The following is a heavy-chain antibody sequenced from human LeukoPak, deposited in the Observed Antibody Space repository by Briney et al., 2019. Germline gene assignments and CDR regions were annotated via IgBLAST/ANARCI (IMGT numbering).Heavy chain of an antibody. CDR1: GFTFSSYA. J-gene: IGHJ4*02. Sequence: PGGSLRLSCAASGFTFSSYAMHWVRQAPGKGLEWVSVISYDGSNKYYADSVKVRFTISRDNSKNTLYLQMNSLRAEDTAVYYCARVQSSSGLDYWGQGTLVTVSS. CDR3: ARVQSSSGLDY. V-gene: IGHV3-30*01. D-gene: IGHD6-6*01. CDR2: ISYDGSNK.